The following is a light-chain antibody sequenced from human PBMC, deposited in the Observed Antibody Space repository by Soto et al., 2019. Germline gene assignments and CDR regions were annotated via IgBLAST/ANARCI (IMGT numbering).Light chain of an antibody. CDR1: SSDVGGYNY. J-gene: IGLJ1*01. CDR3: SSYTTSNTRQIV. Sequence: QSVLTQPASVSGSPGQSITISCTGTSSDVGGYNYVSWYQQHPGKARKFIIYDVSNRPSGVSNRFSASKSGNTASLPISGLQAEDEADYYCSSYTTSNTRQIVFGTGTKVTVL. CDR2: DVS. V-gene: IGLV2-14*01.